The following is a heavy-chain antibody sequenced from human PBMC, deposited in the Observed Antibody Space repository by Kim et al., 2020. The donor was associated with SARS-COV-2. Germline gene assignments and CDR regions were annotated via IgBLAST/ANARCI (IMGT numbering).Heavy chain of an antibody. CDR1: GFTFSDYY. V-gene: IGHV3-11*05. CDR3: ARDRELGVTTRGYDY. D-gene: IGHD4-17*01. Sequence: GGSLRLSCAASGFTFSDYYMSWIRQAPGKGLEWVSYISSSSSYTNYADSVKGRFTISRDNAKNSLYLQMNSLRAEDTAVYYCARDRELGVTTRGYDYWGQGTLVTVSS. CDR2: ISSSSSYT. J-gene: IGHJ4*02.